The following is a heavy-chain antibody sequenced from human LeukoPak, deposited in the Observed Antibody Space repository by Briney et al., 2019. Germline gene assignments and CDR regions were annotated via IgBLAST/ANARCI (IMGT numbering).Heavy chain of an antibody. V-gene: IGHV3-30-3*01. CDR3: ARDISSSWFDP. Sequence: GGSLRLSCAASGFTFSSYAMHWVRQAPGKGLEWVAVISYDGSNKYYADSVKGRFTISRDNSKNTLYLQMNSLRAEDMAVYYCARDISSSWFDPWGQGTLVTVSS. CDR1: GFTFSSYA. CDR2: ISYDGSNK. J-gene: IGHJ5*02. D-gene: IGHD6-13*01.